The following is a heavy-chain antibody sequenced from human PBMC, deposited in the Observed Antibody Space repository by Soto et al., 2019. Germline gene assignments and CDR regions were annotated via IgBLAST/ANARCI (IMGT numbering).Heavy chain of an antibody. CDR3: ARDTRYCSSTSCYTRGYYYYGMDV. Sequence: SETLSLTCAVYGGSFSGYYWSWIRQPPGKGLEWVGEINHSGSTNYNPSLQSRVTISVDTSKNQFSLKQSSVTAADTAVYYCARDTRYCSSTSCYTRGYYYYGMDVWGQGTTVTVSS. CDR2: INHSGST. CDR1: GGSFSGYY. V-gene: IGHV4-34*01. D-gene: IGHD2-2*02. J-gene: IGHJ6*02.